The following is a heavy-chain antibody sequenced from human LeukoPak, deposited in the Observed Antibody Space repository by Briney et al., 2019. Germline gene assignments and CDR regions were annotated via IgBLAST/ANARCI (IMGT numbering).Heavy chain of an antibody. V-gene: IGHV3-23*01. D-gene: IGHD1-26*01. Sequence: GGSLRLSCAASKFTFSNYAMSWVRQASGKGLEWVSAISNSGGNTYYADSVKGRFTISRDNSKNTLYLQMNSLRAEDTAVYYCAKDVGATRGYYFDYWGQGTLVTVSS. CDR2: ISNSGGNT. CDR1: KFTFSNYA. CDR3: AKDVGATRGYYFDY. J-gene: IGHJ4*02.